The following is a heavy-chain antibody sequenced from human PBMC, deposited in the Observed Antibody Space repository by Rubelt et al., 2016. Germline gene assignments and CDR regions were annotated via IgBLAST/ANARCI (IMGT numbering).Heavy chain of an antibody. CDR3: ARGEGSGGSGSYPLYYFDY. D-gene: IGHD3-10*01. J-gene: IGHJ4*02. CDR2: INHSGST. V-gene: IGHV4-34*01. Sequence: QVQLQESGPGLVKPSETLSLTCSVPGGSVNNYYWSWIRQPPGKGLEWIGEINHSGSTNYNPSLKSRVTISVDTSKNQVSLKLSSVTAADTAVYYCARGEGSGGSGSYPLYYFDYWGQGTLVTVSS. CDR1: GGSVNNYY.